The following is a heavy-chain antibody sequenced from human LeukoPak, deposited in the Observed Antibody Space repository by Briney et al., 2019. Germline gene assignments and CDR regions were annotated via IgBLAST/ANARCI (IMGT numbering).Heavy chain of an antibody. V-gene: IGHV1-24*01. CDR3: ATAEQLV. J-gene: IGHJ4*02. CDR1: GDTLIEIS. CDR2: LHPEDREV. Sequence: ASVNVSCRVSGDTLIEISIHWVRQTPGKGLEWMGGLHPEDREVIYAQKFQGRVTMTEDSSTDTAYMDLRSLRSEDTAVYYCATAEQLVWGQGTLVTVSS. D-gene: IGHD6-6*01.